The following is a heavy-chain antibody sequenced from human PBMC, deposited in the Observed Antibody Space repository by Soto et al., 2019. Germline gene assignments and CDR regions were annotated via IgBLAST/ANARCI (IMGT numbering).Heavy chain of an antibody. CDR2: ISSDGTIM. Sequence: QVQLGESGGGLVKPGGSLRLSCSASRFTFSDYYMSWIRHAPGKGLEWVSYISSDGTIMYYADSVKGRFTISRDNAKNSLYLQMNSLRAADTAGYYCARDLGYYDSDGYLDYWGQGTLVTVYS. V-gene: IGHV3-11*01. CDR3: ARDLGYYDSDGYLDY. D-gene: IGHD3-22*01. CDR1: RFTFSDYY. J-gene: IGHJ4*02.